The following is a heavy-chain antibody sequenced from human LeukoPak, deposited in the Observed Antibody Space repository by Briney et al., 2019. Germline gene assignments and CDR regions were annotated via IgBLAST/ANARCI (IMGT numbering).Heavy chain of an antibody. CDR3: ARCRTTVTAMPGY. J-gene: IGHJ4*02. CDR1: GFTFSSYG. V-gene: IGHV3-33*01. D-gene: IGHD4-17*01. CDR2: IWYDGSNK. Sequence: GGSLRLSCAASGFTFSSYGMHWVRQAPGKGLEWVAVIWYDGSNKYYADSVKGRFTISRDNSKNTLYLQMNSLRAEDTAVYYCARCRTTVTAMPGYWGQGTLVTVSS.